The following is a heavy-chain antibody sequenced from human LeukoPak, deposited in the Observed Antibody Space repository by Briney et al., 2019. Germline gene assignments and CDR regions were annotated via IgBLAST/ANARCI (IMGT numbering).Heavy chain of an antibody. CDR3: GSVFDY. J-gene: IGHJ4*02. Sequence: GGSLRLSCAASGFTFSNYWMHWVRQAPGKGLVWVSCVDLDGSGTSYADSVKGRFTISRDNARNTVYLQMNNLRAEDTALYYCGSVFDYWGQGALVTVSS. V-gene: IGHV3-74*01. CDR2: VDLDGSGT. CDR1: GFTFSNYW.